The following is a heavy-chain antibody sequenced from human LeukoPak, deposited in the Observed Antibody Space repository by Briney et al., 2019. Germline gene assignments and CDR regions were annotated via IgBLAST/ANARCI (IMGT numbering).Heavy chain of an antibody. D-gene: IGHD2-15*01. Sequence: ASVKVSCKASGYTFTSYYMHWVRQAPGQGLEWMGGIIPIFGTANYAQKFQGRVTITADESTSTAYMELSSLRSEDTAVYYCARGVGGYYFDYWGQGTLVTVSS. CDR1: GYTFTSYY. V-gene: IGHV1-69*13. CDR2: IIPIFGTA. CDR3: ARGVGGYYFDY. J-gene: IGHJ4*02.